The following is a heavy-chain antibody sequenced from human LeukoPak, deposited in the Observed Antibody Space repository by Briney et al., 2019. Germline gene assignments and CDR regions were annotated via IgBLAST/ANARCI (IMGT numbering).Heavy chain of an antibody. CDR3: AKDARYYGSGRYQGDY. CDR2: ISGSGGST. J-gene: IGHJ4*02. Sequence: GSLRLSCAASGFTFSSYAMSWVRQAPGKGLEWVSAISGSGGSTYYADSVKGRFTISRDNSKNTLYLQMNSLRAEDTAVYYCAKDARYYGSGRYQGDYWAQGTLVTVSS. D-gene: IGHD3-10*01. V-gene: IGHV3-23*01. CDR1: GFTFSSYA.